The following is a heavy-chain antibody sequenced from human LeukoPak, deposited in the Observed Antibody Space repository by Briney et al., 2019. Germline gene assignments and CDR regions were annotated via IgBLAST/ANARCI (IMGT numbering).Heavy chain of an antibody. V-gene: IGHV3-74*01. J-gene: IGHJ4*02. D-gene: IGHD3-10*01. Sequence: QSGGSLRLSCAASGFTFSRYLMHWVRQAPGKGLVGVSRINGDGTTTTYADSVKGRFTVSRDNAENTLYLQMNSLRIEDTGVYYCASETYYYGSGSYYKGQFWGQGTLVTVSS. CDR1: GFTFSRYL. CDR2: INGDGTTT. CDR3: ASETYYYGSGSYYKGQF.